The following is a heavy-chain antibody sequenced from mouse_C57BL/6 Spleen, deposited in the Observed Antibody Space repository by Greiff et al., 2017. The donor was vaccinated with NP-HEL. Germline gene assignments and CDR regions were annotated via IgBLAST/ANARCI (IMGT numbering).Heavy chain of an antibody. CDR3: ARWGDGYADYYAMDY. CDR2: ISYDGSN. CDR1: GYSITSGYY. V-gene: IGHV3-6*01. D-gene: IGHD2-3*01. J-gene: IGHJ4*01. Sequence: VQLKESGPGLVKPSQSLSLTCSVTGYSITSGYYWNWIRQFPGNKLEWMGYISYDGSNNYNPSLKNRISITRDTSKNQFFLKLNSVTTEDTATYYCARWGDGYADYYAMDYWGQGTSVTVSS.